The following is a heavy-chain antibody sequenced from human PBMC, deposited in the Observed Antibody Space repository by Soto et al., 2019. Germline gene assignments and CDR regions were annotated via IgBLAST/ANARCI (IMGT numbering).Heavy chain of an antibody. Sequence: QVQLVESGGGVVQPGRSLRLSCAASGFTFSSYGMHWVRQAPGKGLEWVAVIWYDGSNKYYADSVKGRFTISRDNSKNTLYLQMNSLRAEDTAVYYCARDRITMVRGVRMPPYYYGMDVWGQGTTVTVSS. CDR3: ARDRITMVRGVRMPPYYYGMDV. D-gene: IGHD3-10*01. V-gene: IGHV3-33*01. CDR1: GFTFSSYG. J-gene: IGHJ6*02. CDR2: IWYDGSNK.